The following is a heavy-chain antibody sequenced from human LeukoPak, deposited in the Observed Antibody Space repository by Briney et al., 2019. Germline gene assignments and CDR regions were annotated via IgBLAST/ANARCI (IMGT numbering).Heavy chain of an antibody. V-gene: IGHV3-48*02. Sequence: PGGSLRLSCAASGFTFSSYSMNWVRQAPGKGLEWVSYISSSSSTIYYADSVKGRFTISRDNAKNSLYLQMNSLRDEDTAVYYCAKEKKGTNYYDSSGYRYFDYWGQGTLVTVSS. CDR3: AKEKKGTNYYDSSGYRYFDY. J-gene: IGHJ4*02. CDR2: ISSSSSTI. D-gene: IGHD3-22*01. CDR1: GFTFSSYS.